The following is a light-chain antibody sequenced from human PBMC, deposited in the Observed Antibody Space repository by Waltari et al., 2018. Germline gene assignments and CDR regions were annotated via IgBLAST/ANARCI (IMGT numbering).Light chain of an antibody. V-gene: IGLV1-40*01. CDR3: QSFDNVLGGGVV. CDR1: TSNIGAGHD. J-gene: IGLJ2*01. CDR2: GDN. Sequence: QSVLTQPPSVSGTPGQRVTISCSGSTSNIGAGHDVHWYQHLPGTAPKLLISGDNKRPSGVPDRFAGSKSCTSASLAITGLQADDEADYFCQSFDNVLGGGVVFGGGTKLAGL.